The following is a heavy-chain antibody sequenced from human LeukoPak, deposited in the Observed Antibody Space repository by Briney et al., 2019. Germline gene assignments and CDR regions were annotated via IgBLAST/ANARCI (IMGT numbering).Heavy chain of an antibody. Sequence: SGTLSLTCTVSGDSISNYFWSWIRQPAGRGLEWIGRFHITGGPRYNPSLRSRTTMSIDASKNQFSLILTSVTAADTAVYYCARDLALGYCPSSSCSSPLFDYWGQGILVTVSS. V-gene: IGHV4-4*07. CDR1: GDSISNYF. D-gene: IGHD2-2*01. CDR2: FHITGGP. CDR3: ARDLALGYCPSSSCSSPLFDY. J-gene: IGHJ4*02.